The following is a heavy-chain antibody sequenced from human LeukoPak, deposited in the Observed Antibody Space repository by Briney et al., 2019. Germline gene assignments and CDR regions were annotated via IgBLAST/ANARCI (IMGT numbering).Heavy chain of an antibody. V-gene: IGHV3-30*18. Sequence: GGSLRLSCAASGFTFSSYGMHWVRQAPGKGLEWVAVISYDGSNKYYADSVKGRFTLSRDNSKNTLYLQMNSLRAEDTAVYYCAKDQGGIVVVPAAMAYRGQGTLVTVSS. J-gene: IGHJ4*02. CDR1: GFTFSSYG. CDR2: ISYDGSNK. D-gene: IGHD2-2*01. CDR3: AKDQGGIVVVPAAMAY.